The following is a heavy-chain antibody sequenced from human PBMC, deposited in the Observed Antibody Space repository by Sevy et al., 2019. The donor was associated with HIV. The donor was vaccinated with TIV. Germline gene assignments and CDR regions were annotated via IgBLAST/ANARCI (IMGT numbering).Heavy chain of an antibody. CDR2: INHSGST. J-gene: IGHJ6*02. D-gene: IGHD2-21*01. V-gene: IGHV4-34*01. CDR1: GGSFSGYY. CDR3: ARGFPRQTGTYCGGDCPPNV. Sequence: SETLSLTCAVYGGSFSGYYWSRIRQPPGKGLEWIGEINHSGSTNYNPSLKSRVTISVDTSKNQFSLKLSSVTAADTAVYYCARGFPRQTGTYCGGDCPPNVWGQGTTVTVSS.